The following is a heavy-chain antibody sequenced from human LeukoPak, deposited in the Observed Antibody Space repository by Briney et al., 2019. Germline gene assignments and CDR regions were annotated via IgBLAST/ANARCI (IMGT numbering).Heavy chain of an antibody. D-gene: IGHD2-2*01. CDR2: IWYEGSNK. CDR3: ARAKGYCSSTSCYLSYYYYGMDV. J-gene: IGHJ6*04. V-gene: IGHV3-33*01. Sequence: GRSLRLSCAASGFTFSSYGMHWVRQAPGKGLEWVAVIWYEGSNKYYADSVKGRFTISRDNSKNTLYLQMNRLRAEDTAVYYCARAKGYCSSTSCYLSYYYYGMDVWGKGTTVTVSS. CDR1: GFTFSSYG.